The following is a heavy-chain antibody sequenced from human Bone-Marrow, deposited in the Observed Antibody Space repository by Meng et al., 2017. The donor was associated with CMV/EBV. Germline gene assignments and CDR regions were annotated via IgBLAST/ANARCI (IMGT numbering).Heavy chain of an antibody. V-gene: IGHV3-48*03. CDR1: GFTFSSYE. D-gene: IGHD2-8*01. Sequence: GESLKISCAASGFTFSSYEMNWVRQAPGKGLEWVSYISSSGSTIYYADSVKGRFTISRDNAKNSLYLQMNSLRAEDTAVYYCAKDVGCTNGVCPLDYWGQGTLVTVSS. J-gene: IGHJ4*02. CDR3: AKDVGCTNGVCPLDY. CDR2: ISSSGSTI.